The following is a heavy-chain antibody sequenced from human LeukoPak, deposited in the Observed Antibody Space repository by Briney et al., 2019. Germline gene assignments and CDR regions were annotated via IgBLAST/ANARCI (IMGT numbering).Heavy chain of an antibody. J-gene: IGHJ4*02. Sequence: GASVKVSCKASGYIFNNFGIIWVRQAPGQGLEWMGWISAYNGNTNYAQKLQGRVTMTTDTSTSTAYMELRSLRSDDTAVYYCVRVAYGSGNGIDYWGQGTLVTVSS. CDR1: GYIFNNFG. D-gene: IGHD3-10*01. CDR3: VRVAYGSGNGIDY. V-gene: IGHV1-18*04. CDR2: ISAYNGNT.